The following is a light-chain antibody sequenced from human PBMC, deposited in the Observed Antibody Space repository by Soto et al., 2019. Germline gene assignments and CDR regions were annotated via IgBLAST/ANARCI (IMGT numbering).Light chain of an antibody. CDR1: QSVSSN. J-gene: IGKJ2*01. CDR2: GAS. CDR3: QQYNNWPHT. V-gene: IGKV3-15*01. Sequence: IVLTQSPATLSVSPGERATLSCRASQSVSSNLAWYQQKPGQAPRLLISGASTRATGVPVRFSGSGSGTEFTLTINRLQSEDFAVYYCQQYNNWPHTFGQGTKVDIK.